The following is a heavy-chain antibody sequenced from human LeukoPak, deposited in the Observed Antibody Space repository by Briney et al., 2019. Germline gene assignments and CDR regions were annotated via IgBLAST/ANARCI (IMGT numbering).Heavy chain of an antibody. D-gene: IGHD2-2*02. Sequence: SGGSLRLSCAASGFTFSSYAMSWVRQAPGKGLEWVSGISGSGGSTYYADSVKGRFTISRDNSKNTLYLQMNSLRAEDTAVYYCAKLGPHYSVVVPAAILTPFDPWGQGTLVTVSS. CDR1: GFTFSSYA. V-gene: IGHV3-23*01. CDR2: ISGSGGST. J-gene: IGHJ5*02. CDR3: AKLGPHYSVVVPAAILTPFDP.